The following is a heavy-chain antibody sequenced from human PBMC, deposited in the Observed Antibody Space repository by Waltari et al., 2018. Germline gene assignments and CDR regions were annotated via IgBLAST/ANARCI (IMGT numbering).Heavy chain of an antibody. CDR1: GFKFSDFW. V-gene: IGHV3-7*01. CDR3: AKDKLVAGFDY. CDR2: IRQDGVAK. Sequence: EVQLVESGGGLVQPGGSLRLSCVTSGFKFSDFWINWVRQAPGRGLEWVTNIRQDGVAKNDLDSVKGRFTISRDNSKNTRYLQMNSLRAEDTAVYYCAKDKLVAGFDYWGQGTLVTVSS. J-gene: IGHJ4*02. D-gene: IGHD6-19*01.